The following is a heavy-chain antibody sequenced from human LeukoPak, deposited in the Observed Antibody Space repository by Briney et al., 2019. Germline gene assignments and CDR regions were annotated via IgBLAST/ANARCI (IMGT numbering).Heavy chain of an antibody. CDR3: ARGSPSYAQWHFDL. CDR1: GYTITDYY. CDR2: IIPNTGGT. D-gene: IGHD2/OR15-2a*01. J-gene: IGHJ2*01. Sequence: GASVKVSSKASGYTITDYYLHWVRQAPGQGLEWMGWIIPNTGGTNYAQKFQDWVTMSSDTSISTAYMELSSLRSDDTAVYYCARGSPSYAQWHFDLWGRGTLVTVSS. V-gene: IGHV1-2*04.